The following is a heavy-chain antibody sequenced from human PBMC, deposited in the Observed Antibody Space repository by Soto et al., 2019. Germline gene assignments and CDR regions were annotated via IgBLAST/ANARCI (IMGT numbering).Heavy chain of an antibody. J-gene: IGHJ4*02. Sequence: SETLSLTCTVSGGSISSYYWSWIRQPPGKGLEWIGYIYYSGSTNYNPSLKSRVTISVDTSKNQFSLKLSSVTAADTAVYYCARVRGSGRFGELFSYYFDYWGQGTLVTVSS. D-gene: IGHD3-10*01. CDR1: GGSISSYY. CDR2: IYYSGST. V-gene: IGHV4-59*01. CDR3: ARVRGSGRFGELFSYYFDY.